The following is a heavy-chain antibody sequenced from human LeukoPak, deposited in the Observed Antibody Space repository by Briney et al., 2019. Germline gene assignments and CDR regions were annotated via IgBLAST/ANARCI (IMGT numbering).Heavy chain of an antibody. D-gene: IGHD3-10*01. Sequence: GGSLRLSCAASGFTFSSYAMSWVRQAAGKGLEWVSAISGSGGSTYYADSVKGRFTISRDNSKNTLYLQMNSLRAEDTAVYYCAIDTLYGSGSYAFDIWGQGTMVTVSS. J-gene: IGHJ3*02. CDR3: AIDTLYGSGSYAFDI. V-gene: IGHV3-23*01. CDR2: ISGSGGST. CDR1: GFTFSSYA.